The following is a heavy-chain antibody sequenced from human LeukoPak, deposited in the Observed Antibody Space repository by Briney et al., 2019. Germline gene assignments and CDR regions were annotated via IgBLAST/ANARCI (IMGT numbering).Heavy chain of an antibody. V-gene: IGHV3-49*03. CDR1: GFTFGDYA. D-gene: IGHD2-21*02. CDR2: IRSKAYGGTT. CDR3: TRCGGDCYPGFSDAFDI. J-gene: IGHJ3*02. Sequence: GGSLRLSCTASGFTFGDYAMSWFRQAPGKGLEWVGFIRSKAYGGTTEYAASVKGRSTISRDDSKSIAYLQMNSLKTEDTAVYYCTRCGGDCYPGFSDAFDIWGQGTMVTVSS.